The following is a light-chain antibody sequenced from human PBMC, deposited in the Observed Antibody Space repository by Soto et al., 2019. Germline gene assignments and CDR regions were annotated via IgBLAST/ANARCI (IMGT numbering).Light chain of an antibody. Sequence: DIQMTQSPSTLSGSVGDRVTITCRASQTISSWLAWYQQKPGKAPKLLIYKASTLKSGVPSRFSGSGSGTDFTLTIDSLQPEDVATYYCQQLNNYSRTFGPGTKVDIK. J-gene: IGKJ3*01. CDR1: QTISSW. CDR2: KAS. CDR3: QQLNNYSRT. V-gene: IGKV1-5*03.